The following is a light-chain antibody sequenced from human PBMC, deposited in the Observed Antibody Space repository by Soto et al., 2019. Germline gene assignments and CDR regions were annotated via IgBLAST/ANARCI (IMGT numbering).Light chain of an antibody. J-gene: IGKJ1*01. CDR2: AAS. V-gene: IGKV1-39*01. Sequence: DIQMTQSPSSLSASVGDRVIITCRASQSISSYLNWYQQKPGKAPKLLIYAASSLQSGVPSRFSGSGSGTDFTLTISSLQPEDFATCYCQQSYSTPWTFGQGTKVEIK. CDR1: QSISSY. CDR3: QQSYSTPWT.